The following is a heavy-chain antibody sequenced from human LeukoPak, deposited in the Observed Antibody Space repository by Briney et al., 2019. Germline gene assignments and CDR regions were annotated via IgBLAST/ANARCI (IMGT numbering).Heavy chain of an antibody. CDR2: ISGSGGST. Sequence: GGSLGLSCAASGFTFSSYAMSWVRQAPGKGLEWVSAISGSGGSTYYADSVKGRFTISRDNSKNTLYLQMNSLRAEDTAVYYCAKAMRVYSSSWYYFDYWGQGTLVTVSS. CDR1: GFTFSSYA. CDR3: AKAMRVYSSSWYYFDY. D-gene: IGHD6-13*01. J-gene: IGHJ4*02. V-gene: IGHV3-23*01.